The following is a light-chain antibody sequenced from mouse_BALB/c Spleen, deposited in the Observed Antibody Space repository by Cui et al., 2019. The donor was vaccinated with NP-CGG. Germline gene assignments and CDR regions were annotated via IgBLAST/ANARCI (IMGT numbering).Light chain of an antibody. J-gene: IGLJ1*01. Sequence: QAVVTQESALTTPPGETVTITCRSSTGAVTTSNYANWVQEKPDHLFTGLIGGTNNRAPGVPARFSGSLIGDKAALTITGAQTEDEAIYFCALWYSNHWVFGGGTKLTAL. CDR1: TGAVTTSNY. V-gene: IGLV1*01. CDR3: ALWYSNHWV. CDR2: GTN.